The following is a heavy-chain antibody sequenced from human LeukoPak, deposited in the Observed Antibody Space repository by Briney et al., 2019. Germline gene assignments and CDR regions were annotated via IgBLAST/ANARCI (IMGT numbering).Heavy chain of an antibody. CDR1: GYTFTGYY. CDR3: ARADIVLVSDFVY. D-gene: IGHD2-15*01. CDR2: INPNSGGT. V-gene: IGHV1-2*02. Sequence: ASVKVSCKASGYTFTGYYMHWVRQAPGQGLEWMGWINPNSGGTNYAQKFQGRVTMTRDTSISTAYMELSRLRSDDTAVYYCARADIVLVSDFVYWGEGTLVTVSS. J-gene: IGHJ4*02.